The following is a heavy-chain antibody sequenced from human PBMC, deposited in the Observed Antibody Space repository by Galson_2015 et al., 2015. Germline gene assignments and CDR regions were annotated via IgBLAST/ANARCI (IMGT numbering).Heavy chain of an antibody. CDR1: GFSLSTRGVG. CDR2: IYWDDDK. V-gene: IGHV2-5*02. J-gene: IGHJ4*02. D-gene: IGHD4-23*01. Sequence: PALVKPTQTLTLTCTFSGFSLSTRGVGVGWIRQPPGKALEWLALIYWDDDKRYSPSLKSRLTITKDTSKNQVVLTMTNMDPVDTATYYCAHLYGDKTLDYWGQGTLVTVSS. CDR3: AHLYGDKTLDY.